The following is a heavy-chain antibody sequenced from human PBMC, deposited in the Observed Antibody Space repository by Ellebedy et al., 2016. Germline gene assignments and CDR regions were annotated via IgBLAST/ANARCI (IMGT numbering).Heavy chain of an antibody. D-gene: IGHD2-15*01. Sequence: GESLKISXKSSGYSFSSSWISWVRQMPGKGLEWMGRIDPSDSHTSYSPSFQGHVTISADKSSSTVYLQWSSLKASDTATYYCARRFDDDGSAWDSWGQGTLVSVSS. V-gene: IGHV5-10-1*01. CDR3: ARRFDDDGSAWDS. CDR2: IDPSDSHT. CDR1: GYSFSSSW. J-gene: IGHJ5*02.